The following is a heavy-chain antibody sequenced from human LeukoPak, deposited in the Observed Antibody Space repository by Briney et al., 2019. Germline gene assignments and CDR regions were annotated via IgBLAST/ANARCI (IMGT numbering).Heavy chain of an antibody. CDR2: IYYSGST. Sequence: PLETLSLTCTVSGGSISSYYWSWIRQPPGKGLEWIGYIYYSGSTNYNPSLKSRVTISVDTSKNQFSLKLSSVTAADTAVYYCARDDSSGWYMTDWGQGTLVTVSS. CDR1: GGSISSYY. V-gene: IGHV4-59*01. CDR3: ARDDSSGWYMTD. D-gene: IGHD6-19*01. J-gene: IGHJ4*02.